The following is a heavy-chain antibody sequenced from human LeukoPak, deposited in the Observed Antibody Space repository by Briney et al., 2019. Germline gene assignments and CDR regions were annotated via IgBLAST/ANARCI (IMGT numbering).Heavy chain of an antibody. CDR1: GFSFSGYW. J-gene: IGHJ4*02. CDR2: INQDGSHE. CDR3: ATWGGREDY. D-gene: IGHD3-16*01. V-gene: IGHV3-7*01. Sequence: GGSLRLSCAASGFSFSGYWMNLVRQAPGKGLEWLANINQDGSHEYYLDSVKGRFTISRDNAKNSLYLQMNSLRAEDTGLYYCATWGGREDYWGQGTLVTVSS.